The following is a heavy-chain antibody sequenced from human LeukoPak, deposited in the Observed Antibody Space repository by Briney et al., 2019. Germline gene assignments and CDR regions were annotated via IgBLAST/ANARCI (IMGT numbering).Heavy chain of an antibody. D-gene: IGHD3-16*01. CDR3: ARSNRLRNWFDP. V-gene: IGHV3-30-3*01. CDR1: GFTFSSYA. Sequence: GGSLRLSCAASGFTFSSYALHWVRQAPGKGLEWVAVISYDGSNKYYADSLKGRFTISRDNSKNTLYLEMNSLRAEDTAVYYCARSNRLRNWFDPWGQGTLVTVSS. J-gene: IGHJ5*02. CDR2: ISYDGSNK.